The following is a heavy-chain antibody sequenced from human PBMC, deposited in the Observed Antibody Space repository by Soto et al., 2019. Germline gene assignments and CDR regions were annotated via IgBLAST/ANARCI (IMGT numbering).Heavy chain of an antibody. V-gene: IGHV4-34*01. J-gene: IGHJ6*02. CDR1: GGSFSGYY. CDR2: INHSGST. Sequence: PSETLSLTCAVYGGSFSGYYWSWIRQPPGKGLEWIGEINHSGSTNYNPSLKSRVTISVDTSKNQFSLKLSSVTAADTAVYYCARTTSYGMDVWGQGTKVTVSS. CDR3: ARTTSYGMDV.